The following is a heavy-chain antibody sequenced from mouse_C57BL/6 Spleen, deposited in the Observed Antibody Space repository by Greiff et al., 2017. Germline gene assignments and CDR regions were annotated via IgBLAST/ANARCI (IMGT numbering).Heavy chain of an antibody. Sequence: QVQLQQSGAELVKPGASVKLSCKASGYTFTEYTIHWVKQRSGQGLEWIGWFYPGSGSIKYNEKFKDKATLTADKSSSTVYMELSRLTSEDSAVYFCARHEDDYGSSYDYAMDYWGQGTSVTVSS. CDR1: GYTFTEYT. CDR3: ARHEDDYGSSYDYAMDY. J-gene: IGHJ4*01. D-gene: IGHD1-1*01. V-gene: IGHV1-62-2*01. CDR2: FYPGSGSI.